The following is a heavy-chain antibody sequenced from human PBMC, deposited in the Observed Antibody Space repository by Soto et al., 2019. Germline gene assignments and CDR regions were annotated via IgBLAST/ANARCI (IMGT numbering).Heavy chain of an antibody. CDR1: GGSINNHY. D-gene: IGHD6-19*01. Sequence: SETLSLTCTVSGGSINNHYWSWIRQPPGKGLEWIGYIYYTGSTNYNPSLKSRVTMSVDTSKNQFSLKLSSVTAADTAVYYCARSPVAGTIWFDPWGQGTLVTVSS. J-gene: IGHJ5*02. CDR2: IYYTGST. CDR3: ARSPVAGTIWFDP. V-gene: IGHV4-59*08.